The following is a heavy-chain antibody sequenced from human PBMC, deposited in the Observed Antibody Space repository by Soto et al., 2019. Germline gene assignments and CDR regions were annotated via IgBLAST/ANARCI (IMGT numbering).Heavy chain of an antibody. CDR3: ARDGVGATTYFGYFDY. V-gene: IGHV3-33*01. CDR2: IRYDGSNT. J-gene: IGHJ4*02. D-gene: IGHD1-26*01. CDR1: GFTFSGYG. Sequence: QVQLVESGGGVVQPGRSLRLSCAASGFTFSGYGMHWVRQAPGKGLEGVAVIRYDGSNTYYADSVKGRFTISRDNPKNTLYLQMNSLRAEDTAVYYCARDGVGATTYFGYFDYWGQGTLVTVSS.